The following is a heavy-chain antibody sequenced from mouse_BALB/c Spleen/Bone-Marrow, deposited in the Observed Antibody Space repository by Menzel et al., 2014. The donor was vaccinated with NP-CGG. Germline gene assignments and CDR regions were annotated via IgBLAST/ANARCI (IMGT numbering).Heavy chain of an antibody. D-gene: IGHD4-1*01. CDR1: GFTFSSLG. CDR2: IRSGSSTI. V-gene: IGHV5-17*02. Sequence: EVKESESGGGLVQPGGSRTLSCAASGFTFSSLGMHWVRQAPEKGLEWVAYIRSGSSTIYYADTEKGRFTISRDNPKNTLFLQMHSLRSEATAMHYCASTSDSLGTGPNAPRGQWTLV. CDR3: ASTSDSLGTGPNAP. J-gene: IGHJ3*01.